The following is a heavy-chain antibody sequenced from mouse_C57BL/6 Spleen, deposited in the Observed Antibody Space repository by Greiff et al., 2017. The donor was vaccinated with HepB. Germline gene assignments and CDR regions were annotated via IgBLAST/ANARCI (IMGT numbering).Heavy chain of an antibody. D-gene: IGHD2-5*01. CDR1: GYTFTSYW. CDR3: ARNYYSNYGGAMDY. Sequence: QVQLQQPGAELVKPGDSVKLSCKASGYTFTSYWMHWVKQRPGQGLEWIGMIHPNSGSTNYNEKFKSKATLTVDKSSSTAYMQLSSLTSEDSAVYYCARNYYSNYGGAMDYWGQGTSVTVSS. V-gene: IGHV1-64*01. J-gene: IGHJ4*01. CDR2: IHPNSGST.